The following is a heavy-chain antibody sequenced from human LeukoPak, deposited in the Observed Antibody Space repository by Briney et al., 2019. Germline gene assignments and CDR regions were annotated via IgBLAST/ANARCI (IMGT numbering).Heavy chain of an antibody. V-gene: IGHV1-18*01. Sequence: ASVKVSCKASGYTFTSYDINWVRQATGQGLEWMGWISAYNGNTNYAQKLQGRVTMTTDTSTSTAYMELRSLRSDDTAVYYCARRYYYDSSGYGATLGYWGQGTLVTVSS. CDR2: ISAYNGNT. CDR3: ARRYYYDSSGYGATLGY. D-gene: IGHD3-22*01. CDR1: GYTFTSYD. J-gene: IGHJ4*02.